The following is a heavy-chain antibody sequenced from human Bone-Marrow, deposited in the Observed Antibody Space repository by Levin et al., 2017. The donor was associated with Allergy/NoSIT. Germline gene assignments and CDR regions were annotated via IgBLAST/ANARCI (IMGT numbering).Heavy chain of an antibody. CDR3: ASNPPGGGY. CDR2: IYSGGST. V-gene: IGHV3-53*01. Sequence: GGSLRLSCAASGVTVSNNYMSWVRQAPGKGLEWVSVIYSGGSTYYAESVKGRFTISRDNSKNTLYLQLNSLRAEDTAIYYCASNPPGGGYWGQGTLVTVSS. J-gene: IGHJ4*02. CDR1: GVTVSNNY. D-gene: IGHD3-10*01.